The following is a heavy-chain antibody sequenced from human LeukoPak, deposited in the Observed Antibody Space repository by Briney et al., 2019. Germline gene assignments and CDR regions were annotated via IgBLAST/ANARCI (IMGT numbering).Heavy chain of an antibody. J-gene: IGHJ4*02. Sequence: AGGSLRLSCAASGFTFSSYWMHWIRQGPGKGLVWVSRINTDGSSTSYADFVKGRFTISRDNAKNTLYLQMNSLRTDDTAVYFCATPGTRDQYDFDSWGQGTLVTVSS. D-gene: IGHD6-13*01. V-gene: IGHV3-74*01. CDR2: INTDGSST. CDR1: GFTFSSYW. CDR3: ATPGTRDQYDFDS.